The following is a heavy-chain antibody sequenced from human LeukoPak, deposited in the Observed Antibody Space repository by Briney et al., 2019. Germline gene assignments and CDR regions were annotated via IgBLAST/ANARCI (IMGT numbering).Heavy chain of an antibody. CDR3: AKLLRPNSYYGTDV. V-gene: IGHV3-23*01. CDR1: GFTFSTYA. D-gene: IGHD5-12*01. J-gene: IGHJ6*04. CDR2: ISDSGVST. Sequence: GGSLRLSCAASGFTFSTYAMRWVRQAPGKGLEWVSSISDSGVSTYYADSVKARFTISRDNSKNTLYLQMNSLRVEDTAVYYCAKLLRPNSYYGTDVWGKGTTVTVSP.